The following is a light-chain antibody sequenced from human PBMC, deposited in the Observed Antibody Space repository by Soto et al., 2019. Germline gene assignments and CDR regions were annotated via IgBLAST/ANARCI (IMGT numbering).Light chain of an antibody. J-gene: IGKJ1*01. Sequence: EVVLTQSPGTLSLSPGERANLSCRASQSISSNYLAWYQQKPGQAPRLLIYGASSRATGIPDRFSGSGSGTDFTLTISRLEPEDFAVYYCQQYGISPRTFGPGTNVEIK. CDR2: GAS. CDR3: QQYGISPRT. CDR1: QSISSNY. V-gene: IGKV3-20*01.